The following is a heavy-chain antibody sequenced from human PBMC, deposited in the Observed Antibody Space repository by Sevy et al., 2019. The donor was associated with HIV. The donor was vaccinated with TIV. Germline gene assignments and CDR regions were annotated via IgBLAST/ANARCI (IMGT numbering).Heavy chain of an antibody. CDR1: GFTFDVYA. V-gene: IGHV3-9*01. Sequence: GGSLRLSCAASGFTFDVYAMHWVRQAPGKGLEWVSGISWNSGSIGYADSVKGRFTISRDNAKNSLYLQMNSLRAEDTALYYCAKDLGGTMVRGVIVEPGPFDYWGQGTLVTVSS. J-gene: IGHJ4*02. CDR3: AKDLGGTMVRGVIVEPGPFDY. D-gene: IGHD3-10*01. CDR2: ISWNSGSI.